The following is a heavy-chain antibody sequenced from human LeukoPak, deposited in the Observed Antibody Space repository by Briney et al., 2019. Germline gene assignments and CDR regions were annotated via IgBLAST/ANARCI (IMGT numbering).Heavy chain of an antibody. V-gene: IGHV4-59*08. CDR1: GFIFSDYY. CDR3: ARQSSGWFFDP. J-gene: IGHJ5*02. Sequence: GSLRLSCEASGFIFSDYYMNWIRQAPGKGLEWIGYIYYSGSTNYNPSLKSRVTISVDTSKNQFSLKLSSVTAADTAVYYCARQSSGWFFDPWGQGTLVTVSS. D-gene: IGHD6-19*01. CDR2: IYYSGST.